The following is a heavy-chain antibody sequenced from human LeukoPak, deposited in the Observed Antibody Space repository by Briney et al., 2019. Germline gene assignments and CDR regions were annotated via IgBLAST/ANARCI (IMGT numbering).Heavy chain of an antibody. D-gene: IGHD3-22*01. V-gene: IGHV3-7*01. CDR3: ARVPRYYYDSSGYYSDY. CDR2: IKQDGSEK. CDR1: GLTFSNYA. Sequence: PGGSLRLSCAASGLTFSNYAMSWVRQAPGKGLEWVANIKQDGSEKYYVDSVKGRFTISRDNAKNSLYLQMNSLRAEDTAVYYCARVPRYYYDSSGYYSDYWGQGTLVTVSS. J-gene: IGHJ4*02.